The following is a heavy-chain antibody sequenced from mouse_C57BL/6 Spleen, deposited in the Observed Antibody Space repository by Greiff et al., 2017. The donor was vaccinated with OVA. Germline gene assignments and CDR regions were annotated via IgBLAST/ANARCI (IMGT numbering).Heavy chain of an antibody. J-gene: IGHJ1*03. CDR2: IDPEDGET. CDR3: ARAPIYYGNYAWYFDV. V-gene: IGHV14-2*01. Sequence: EVKLVESGAELVKPGASVKLSCTASGFNIKDYYMHWVKQRTEQGLEWIGRIDPEDGETKYAPKFQGKATITADTSSNTAYLQLSSLTSEDTAVYYCARAPIYYGNYAWYFDVWGTGTTVTVSS. D-gene: IGHD2-1*01. CDR1: GFNIKDYY.